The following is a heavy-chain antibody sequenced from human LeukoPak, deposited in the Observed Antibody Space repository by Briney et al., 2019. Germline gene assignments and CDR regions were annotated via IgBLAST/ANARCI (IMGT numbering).Heavy chain of an antibody. Sequence: SETLSLTCIVSGGSVSGYYWNWIRQPPGKGLEWIGYIYYSGSTNYNPSLKSRVTISVDTSKNQFSLKLSSVTAADTAVYYCACRDGYYYYGMDVWGQGTTVTVSS. V-gene: IGHV4-59*02. J-gene: IGHJ6*02. CDR3: ACRDGYYYYGMDV. CDR1: GGSVSGYY. D-gene: IGHD5-24*01. CDR2: IYYSGST.